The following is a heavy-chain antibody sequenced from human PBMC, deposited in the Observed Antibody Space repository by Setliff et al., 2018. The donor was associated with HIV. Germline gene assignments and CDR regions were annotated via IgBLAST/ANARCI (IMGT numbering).Heavy chain of an antibody. D-gene: IGHD3-3*01. CDR2: ISSSGGTI. CDR1: GFTFSSYS. V-gene: IGHV3-48*04. Sequence: PGGSLRLSCAASGFTFSSYSMNWVRQAPGKGLEWVSSISSSGGTIYYADSVKGRFTISRDNAKNSLYLQMNSLRAEDTAVYYCARAMAADFWSAYYGFKGGPAFDPWGQGTLVTVSS. J-gene: IGHJ5*02. CDR3: ARAMAADFWSAYYGFKGGPAFDP.